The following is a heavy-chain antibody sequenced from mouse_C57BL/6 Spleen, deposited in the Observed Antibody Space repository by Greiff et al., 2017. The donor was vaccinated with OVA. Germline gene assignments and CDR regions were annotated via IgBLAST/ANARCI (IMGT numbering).Heavy chain of an antibody. D-gene: IGHD2-3*01. CDR2: ISDGGSYT. V-gene: IGHV5-4*01. CDR3: ARDDGYYNYAMDY. CDR1: GFTFSSYA. Sequence: EVQGVESGGGLVKPGGSLKLSCAASGFTFSSYAMSWVRQTPEQRLEWVATISDGGSYTYYPDNVKGRFTISRDNAKNNLYLQMSHLKSEDTAMYYCARDDGYYNYAMDYWGQGTSVTVSS. J-gene: IGHJ4*01.